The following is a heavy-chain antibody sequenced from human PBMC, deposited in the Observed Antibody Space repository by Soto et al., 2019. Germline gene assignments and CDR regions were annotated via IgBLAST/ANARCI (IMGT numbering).Heavy chain of an antibody. CDR2: IYWNDDK. V-gene: IGHV2-5*01. CDR3: ARTYGGEFHY. D-gene: IGHD3-10*01. J-gene: IGHJ4*02. CDR1: GFSLSTTGVG. Sequence: GPTLVNPTQTLTLTCSFSGFSLSTTGVGVGWIRQPPGRTLEWLAVIYWNDDKRYSPSLKSGVTITKDTSKNQVVLTMTNMDPVDTATYYCARTYGGEFHYWGQGTLVTVSS.